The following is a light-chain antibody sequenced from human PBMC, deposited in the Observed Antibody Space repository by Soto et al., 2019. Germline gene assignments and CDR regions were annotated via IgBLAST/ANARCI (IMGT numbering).Light chain of an antibody. Sequence: DIVLTQSPGTLSLSPGERATLSCRASESVSDNYLAWYQQKSGQAPRLLIYGASSRATGIQARFSGSGSGTDFTLTIRSLEPEDFAVYYCKQYGSSTRTFGQGTKVDIK. CDR3: KQYGSSTRT. V-gene: IGKV3-20*01. CDR2: GAS. CDR1: ESVSDNY. J-gene: IGKJ1*01.